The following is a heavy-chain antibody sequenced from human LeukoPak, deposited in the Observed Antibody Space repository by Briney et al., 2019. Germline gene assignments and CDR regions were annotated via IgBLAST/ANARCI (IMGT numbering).Heavy chain of an antibody. D-gene: IGHD3-10*01. V-gene: IGHV3-33*01. CDR1: GFTYSNYG. CDR3: ARVHIYGSNYHDYGMDV. Sequence: GRSLRLSCLASGFTYSNYGMHWVRQVPGKGLEWVAFVWYDGSKDYYADSVKGRFSVSRDNSRNTLYLQMTSQRGDDSAMYYCARVHIYGSNYHDYGMDVWGHGTTVTVSS. CDR2: VWYDGSKD. J-gene: IGHJ6*02.